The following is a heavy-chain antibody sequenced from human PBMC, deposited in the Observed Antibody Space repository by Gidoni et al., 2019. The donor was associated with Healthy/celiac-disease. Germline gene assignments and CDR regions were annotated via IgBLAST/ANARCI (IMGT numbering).Heavy chain of an antibody. CDR1: GFHFRSYA. Sequence: QVQLVESGGGVVQPGRSLRPPCAAPGFHFRSYAMHGVRQAPGKGLEWVAVISYDGSNKYYADSVKGRFTIPRDNAKNTLYLQMNSLRAEDTAVYYCARGGVGLYSNYFDYWGQGTLVTVSS. D-gene: IGHD4-4*01. CDR3: ARGGVGLYSNYFDY. CDR2: ISYDGSNK. V-gene: IGHV3-30-3*01. J-gene: IGHJ4*02.